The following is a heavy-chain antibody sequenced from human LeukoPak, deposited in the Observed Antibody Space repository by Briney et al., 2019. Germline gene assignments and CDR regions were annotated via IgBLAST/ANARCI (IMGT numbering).Heavy chain of an antibody. V-gene: IGHV4-34*01. D-gene: IGHD2-15*01. CDR1: GGSFSGYY. CDR2: INHSGST. J-gene: IGHJ6*02. Sequence: SETLSLTCAVYGGSFSGYYWSWIRQPPGKGLEWIGEINHSGSTNYNPSLKSRVTISVDTSKNQFSLKLSSVTAADTAVYYCVRTRSCTASSCGSYGMDVWGQGTTVTVSS. CDR3: VRTRSCTASSCGSYGMDV.